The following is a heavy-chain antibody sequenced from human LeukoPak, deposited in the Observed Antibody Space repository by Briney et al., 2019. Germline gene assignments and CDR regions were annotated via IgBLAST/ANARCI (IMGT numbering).Heavy chain of an antibody. J-gene: IGHJ4*02. CDR2: ISGSGGST. CDR3: AKAMRYYYDSSGYYLDY. V-gene: IGHV3-23*01. D-gene: IGHD3-22*01. Sequence: GGSLRLSCAASGFTFSSYAMSWVRQAPGKGLEWVSAISGSGGSTYYADSVKGRFTISRDNSKNTLYLQMNSLRAEDTAVHYCAKAMRYYYDSSGYYLDYWGQGTLVTVSS. CDR1: GFTFSSYA.